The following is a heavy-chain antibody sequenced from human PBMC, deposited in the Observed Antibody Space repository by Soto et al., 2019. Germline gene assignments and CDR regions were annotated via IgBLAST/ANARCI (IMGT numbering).Heavy chain of an antibody. D-gene: IGHD5-12*01. Sequence: QVQLVESGGGVVQPGRSLRLSCAASGFTFSSYGMHWVRQAPGKGLEWVAVIWYDGSNKYYADSVKGRFTISRDNSKNTLYQQMNSRRAEDKAVYYCARDVSKYSGYEGEGIDYWGQGTLVTVSS. CDR1: GFTFSSYG. V-gene: IGHV3-33*01. J-gene: IGHJ4*02. CDR3: ARDVSKYSGYEGEGIDY. CDR2: IWYDGSNK.